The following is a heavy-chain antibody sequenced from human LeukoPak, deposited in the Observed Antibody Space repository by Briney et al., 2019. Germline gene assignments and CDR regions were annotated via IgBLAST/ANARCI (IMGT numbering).Heavy chain of an antibody. CDR1: GFTFSNYR. V-gene: IGHV3-21*01. D-gene: IGHD2-2*01. J-gene: IGHJ4*02. CDR3: AREERPAAMPGHGGDFDY. Sequence: GGSLRLSCAASGFTFSNYRMNWVRQAPGKGLEWVSSISSSSSYIYYADSLQGRFTISRDNAKNSLYLQMNSLRAEDTAVYYCAREERPAAMPGHGGDFDYWGQGTLVTVSS. CDR2: ISSSSSYI.